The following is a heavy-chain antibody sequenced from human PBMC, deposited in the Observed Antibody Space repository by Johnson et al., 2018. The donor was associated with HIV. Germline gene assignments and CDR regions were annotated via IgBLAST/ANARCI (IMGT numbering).Heavy chain of an antibody. CDR3: AKGGQWELLAAFDI. CDR1: GFTFSSYT. J-gene: IGHJ3*02. D-gene: IGHD1-26*01. V-gene: IGHV3-30*04. CDR2: ISYDGSNK. Sequence: QLVESGGDVVQPGRSLRLSCAASGFTFSSYTMHWVRQAPGKGLEWVAVISYDGSNKYYVDSVKGRFTISRDNSKNTLYLQMNSLRAEDTAVYCCAKGGQWELLAAFDIWGQGTMVTVSS.